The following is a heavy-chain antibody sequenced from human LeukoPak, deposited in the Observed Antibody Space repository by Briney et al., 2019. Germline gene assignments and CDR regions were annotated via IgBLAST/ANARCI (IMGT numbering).Heavy chain of an antibody. CDR1: GFTFSSYA. J-gene: IGHJ3*02. CDR2: ISYDGSNK. CDR3: APVPELELPAFDT. D-gene: IGHD1-7*01. Sequence: GGSLRLSCAASGFTFSSYAMHWVRQAPGKGLEWVAVISYDGSNKYYADSVKGRFTISRDNSKNTLYLQMNSLRAEDTAVYYCAPVPELELPAFDTWGQGTMVTVSS. V-gene: IGHV3-30-3*01.